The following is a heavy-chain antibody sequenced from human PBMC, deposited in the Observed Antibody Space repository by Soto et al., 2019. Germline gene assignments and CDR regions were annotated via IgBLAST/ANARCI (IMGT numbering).Heavy chain of an antibody. D-gene: IGHD5-12*01. CDR3: ARDKYGGYRPTYSPQFDY. CDR2: INPSGGST. J-gene: IGHJ4*02. Sequence: GASVKVSWKASGYTFTSYYMHWVQQAPGQGLEWMGIINPSGGSTSYAQKFQGRVTMTRDTSTSTVYMELSSLRSEDTAVYYCARDKYGGYRPTYSPQFDYWGQGTLVTVSS. CDR1: GYTFTSYY. V-gene: IGHV1-46*01.